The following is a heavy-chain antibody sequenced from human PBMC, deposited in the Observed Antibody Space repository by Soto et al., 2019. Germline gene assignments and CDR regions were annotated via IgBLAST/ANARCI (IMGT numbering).Heavy chain of an antibody. V-gene: IGHV4-39*01. CDR2: IYYSGST. Sequence: SETLSLTCTVSGGSISSSSYYWGWIRQPPGKGLEWIGSIYYSGSTYYNPSLKSRVTISVDTSKNQFSLKLSSVTAADTAVYYCARHAGYSSGWYLGSGYYYYYMDVWGKGTTVTVSS. J-gene: IGHJ6*03. CDR3: ARHAGYSSGWYLGSGYYYYYMDV. D-gene: IGHD6-19*01. CDR1: GGSISSSSYY.